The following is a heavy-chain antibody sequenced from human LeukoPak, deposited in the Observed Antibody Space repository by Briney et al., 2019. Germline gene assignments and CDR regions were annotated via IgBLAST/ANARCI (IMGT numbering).Heavy chain of an antibody. CDR2: IYTSGST. Sequence: PSQTLSLTCTVSGGSISSGTNYWTWIRQPAGKGLGWIGRIYTSGSTNYNPSLKSRVTISVDTSKNQFSLNLSSVTAADTAVYYCARGYSSSSAVGYYYYYMDVWGKGTTVTVSS. CDR1: GGSISSGTNY. V-gene: IGHV4-61*02. D-gene: IGHD6-6*01. J-gene: IGHJ6*03. CDR3: ARGYSSSSAVGYYYYYMDV.